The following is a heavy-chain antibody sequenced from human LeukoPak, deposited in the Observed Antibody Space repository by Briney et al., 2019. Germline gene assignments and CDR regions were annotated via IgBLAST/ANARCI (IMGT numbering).Heavy chain of an antibody. CDR3: ARAGGDSSSYYYYYYMDV. CDR2: IIPIFGTA. Sequence: ASVKVSCKASGYTFTSDGISWVRQAPGQGLEWMGGIIPIFGTANYAQKFQGRVTITTDESTSTAYMELSSLRSEDTAVYYCARAGGDSSSYYYYYYMDVWGKGTTVTVSS. J-gene: IGHJ6*03. D-gene: IGHD6-6*01. V-gene: IGHV1-69*05. CDR1: GYTFTSDG.